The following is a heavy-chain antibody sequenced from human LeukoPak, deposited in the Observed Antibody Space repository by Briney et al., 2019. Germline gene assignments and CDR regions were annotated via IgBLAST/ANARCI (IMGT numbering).Heavy chain of an antibody. D-gene: IGHD4-17*01. J-gene: IGHJ4*02. CDR2: MNPNSGNT. V-gene: IGHV1-8*01. CDR3: ARAASTVTSALGY. Sequence: GASVKVSCKASGYTFTSYDINWVRQAPGQGLEWMGWMNPNSGNTGYAQKFQGRVTMTRNTSISTAYMELSSLRSEDTAVYYCARAASTVTSALGYWGQGTLVTVSS. CDR1: GYTFTSYD.